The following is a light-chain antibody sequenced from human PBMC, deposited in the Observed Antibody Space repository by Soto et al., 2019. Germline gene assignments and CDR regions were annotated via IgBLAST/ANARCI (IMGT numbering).Light chain of an antibody. V-gene: IGLV2-23*01. J-gene: IGLJ2*01. CDR3: CSYAGSSIHVV. CDR1: SSDVGYYNL. Sequence: QSVLTQPPSVSGSPGQSITISCTGTSSDVGYYNLVSWYQQHPGKAPKLMIYEGSKRPSGVSHRFSGSKSGNTASLTISGLQADDEADYYCCSYAGSSIHVVFGGGTKLTVL. CDR2: EGS.